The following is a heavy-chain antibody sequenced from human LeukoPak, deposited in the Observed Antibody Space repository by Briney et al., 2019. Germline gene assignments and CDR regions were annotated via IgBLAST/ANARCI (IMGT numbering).Heavy chain of an antibody. CDR1: GFTFSSYA. J-gene: IGHJ3*02. CDR3: AKDQSGVYMSAFDI. CDR2: ISYDGSNK. V-gene: IGHV3-30*04. Sequence: GGSLRLSCAASGFTFSSYAMHWVRQAPGKGLEWVAVISYDGSNKYYADSVEGRFTISRDNSKNTLYLQMNSLRAEDTAVYYCAKDQSGVYMSAFDIWGQGTMVTISS. D-gene: IGHD2-15*01.